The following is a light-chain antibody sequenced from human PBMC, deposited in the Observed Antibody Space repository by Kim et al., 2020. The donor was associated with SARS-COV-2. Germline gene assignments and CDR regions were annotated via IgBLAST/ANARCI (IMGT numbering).Light chain of an antibody. CDR2: VNREGSH. Sequence: QPVLTQSPSASASLGASVQLTCILSSGHSSYAIAWHQQQPGKGPRFLMKVNREGSHIKGDGFPDRFSGSTSGAERYLTISSLQPEDEADYYCQTWDTGIRVFGGGTQLTVL. CDR3: QTWDTGIRV. V-gene: IGLV4-69*01. CDR1: SGHSSYA. J-gene: IGLJ3*02.